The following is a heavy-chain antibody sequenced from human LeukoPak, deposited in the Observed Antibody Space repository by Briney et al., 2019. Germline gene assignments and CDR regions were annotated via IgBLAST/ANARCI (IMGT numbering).Heavy chain of an antibody. V-gene: IGHV1-69*11. CDR1: GGTFSSYA. CDR3: ARERRGYDSSGYYQH. CDR2: IIPILGTA. D-gene: IGHD3-22*01. J-gene: IGHJ1*01. Sequence: SVKVSCKASGGTFSSYAISWVRQAPGQGLEWMGRIIPILGTANYAQKFQGRVTITTDESTSTAYMELSSLRSEDTAVYYCARERRGYDSSGYYQHWGQGTLVTVSS.